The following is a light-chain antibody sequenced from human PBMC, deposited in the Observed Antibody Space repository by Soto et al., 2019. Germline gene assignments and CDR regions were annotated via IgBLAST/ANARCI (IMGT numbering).Light chain of an antibody. J-gene: IGLJ1*01. CDR3: QSYDSSLSGYV. V-gene: IGLV1-40*01. CDR1: SSNIGAGYD. CDR2: DNN. Sequence: QSVLTQPPSVSGAPGQRVTISCTGSSSNIGAGYDVHWYQQLPGTAHKLLIYDNNNRPSGVPDRFSGSKSGTSASLAITGLQAEDEADYYCQSYDSSLSGYVFGTGTKVTVL.